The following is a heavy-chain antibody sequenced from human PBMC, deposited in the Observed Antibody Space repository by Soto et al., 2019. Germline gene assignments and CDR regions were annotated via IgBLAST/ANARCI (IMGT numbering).Heavy chain of an antibody. CDR1: GFNFNKYA. D-gene: IGHD6-19*01. Sequence: EVQLLESGGGLVRPGESLRLSCAASGFNFNKYAMSWVRQAPGEGLEWVSGISCCGGTASYADSVKGRFTIARDDAKNTLYLDMTSLRVEDTAEYYCAKAAGQQWLLPHLENWGRGTLVTVS. J-gene: IGHJ4*02. CDR2: ISCCGGTA. V-gene: IGHV3-23*01. CDR3: AKAAGQQWLLPHLEN.